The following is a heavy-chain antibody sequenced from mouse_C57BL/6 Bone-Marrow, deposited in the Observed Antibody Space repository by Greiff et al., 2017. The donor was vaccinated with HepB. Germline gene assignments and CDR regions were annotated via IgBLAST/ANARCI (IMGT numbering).Heavy chain of an antibody. CDR2: IWTGGGT. CDR1: GFSLTSYA. CDR3: ARNWIYYYGSSQYYFDY. V-gene: IGHV2-9-1*01. J-gene: IGHJ2*01. Sequence: QVQLKESGPGLVAPSQSLSITCTVSGFSLTSYAISWVRQPPGKGLEWLGVIWTGGGTNYNSALKSRLSISKDNSKSQVFLKMNILQTDDTARYYCARNWIYYYGSSQYYFDYWGQGTTLTVSS. D-gene: IGHD1-1*01.